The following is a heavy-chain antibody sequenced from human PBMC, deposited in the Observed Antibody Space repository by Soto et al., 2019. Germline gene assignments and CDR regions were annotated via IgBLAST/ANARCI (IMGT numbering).Heavy chain of an antibody. J-gene: IGHJ4*02. D-gene: IGHD5-12*01. CDR1: GFTFSDYY. Sequence: GGSLRLSCAASGFTFSDYYMSWIRQAPGKGLEWVSYISSSGSTIYYADSVKGRFTISRDNAKNSLYLQMNSLRAEDTAVYYCRLLRYSGYEYIDYWGQGTLVTVSS. V-gene: IGHV3-11*01. CDR3: RLLRYSGYEYIDY. CDR2: ISSSGSTI.